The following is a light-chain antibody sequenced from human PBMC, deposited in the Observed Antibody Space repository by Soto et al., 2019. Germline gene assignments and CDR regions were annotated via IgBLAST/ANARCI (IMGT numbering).Light chain of an antibody. V-gene: IGKV1-39*01. CDR3: QQSYRTAVT. J-gene: IGKJ1*01. CDR2: AAS. Sequence: SQMTLSPYSLSASVGDRVTITCRASQSISSYLNWYQQKPGKAPKLLIYAASSLQSGVPSRFSSGGCTADFTLTSSMEQEDYLVNYCQQQSYRTAVTFGQGTKVDIK. CDR1: QSISSY.